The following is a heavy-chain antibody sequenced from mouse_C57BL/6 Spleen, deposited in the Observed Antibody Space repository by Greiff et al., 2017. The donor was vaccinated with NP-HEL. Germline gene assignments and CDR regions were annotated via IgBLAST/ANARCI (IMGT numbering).Heavy chain of an antibody. CDR1: GFTFSSYG. CDR3: ARPNYYGSSPPWFAY. D-gene: IGHD1-1*01. CDR2: ISSGGSYT. Sequence: EVKLVESGGDLVKPGGSLKLSCAASGFTFSSYGMSWVRQTPDKRLEWVATISSGGSYTYYPDSVKGRFTISRDNAKNTLYLQMSSLKSEDTAMYYCARPNYYGSSPPWFAYWGQGTLVTVSA. V-gene: IGHV5-6*01. J-gene: IGHJ3*01.